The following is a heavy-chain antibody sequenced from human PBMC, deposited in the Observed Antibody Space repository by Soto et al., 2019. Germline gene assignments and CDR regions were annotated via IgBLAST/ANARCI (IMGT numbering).Heavy chain of an antibody. V-gene: IGHV1-18*01. Sequence: ASVKVSCKASGYTFTSYAMHWVHQAPGQGLEWMGWISAYNGNTNYAQKLQGRVTMTTDTSTSTAYMELRSLRSDDTAVYYCARDPPPPDYWGQGTLVTVSS. CDR3: ARDPPPPDY. CDR1: GYTFTSYA. J-gene: IGHJ4*02. CDR2: ISAYNGNT.